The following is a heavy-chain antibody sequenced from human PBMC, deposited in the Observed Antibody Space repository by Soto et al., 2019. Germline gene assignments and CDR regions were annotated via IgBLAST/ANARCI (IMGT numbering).Heavy chain of an antibody. J-gene: IGHJ6*02. CDR3: ARRVTMVRGVYYYYGMDV. Sequence: GGSLRLSCAASGFTFSSYGMHWVRQAPGKGLEWVAVIWYDGSNKYYADSVKGRFTISRDNSKNTLYLQMNSLRAEDTAVYYCARRVTMVRGVYYYYGMDVWAKGPRSPSP. D-gene: IGHD3-10*01. CDR1: GFTFSSYG. CDR2: IWYDGSNK. V-gene: IGHV3-33*01.